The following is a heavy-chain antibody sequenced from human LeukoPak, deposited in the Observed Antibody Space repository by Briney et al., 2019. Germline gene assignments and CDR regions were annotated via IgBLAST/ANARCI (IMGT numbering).Heavy chain of an antibody. Sequence: GGSLRLSCAASGFTFSNAWMSWVRQAPGKGLEWVSPISADGVTTYYADSVKGRFTISRDNSKNTLYLQMNSLRAEDTAVYYCGKEGILTGFVDYWGQGTLVTVSS. CDR2: ISADGVTT. V-gene: IGHV3-23*01. CDR1: GFTFSNAW. D-gene: IGHD3-9*01. CDR3: GKEGILTGFVDY. J-gene: IGHJ4*02.